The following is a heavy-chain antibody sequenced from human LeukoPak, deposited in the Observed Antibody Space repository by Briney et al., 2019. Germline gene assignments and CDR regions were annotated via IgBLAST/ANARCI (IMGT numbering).Heavy chain of an antibody. CDR1: GVSISSSSYY. J-gene: IGHJ4*01. CDR3: AKSGGYGLIDY. Sequence: SETLSLTCNVSGVSISSSSYYWGWIRQPPGKGLEWVGSIYSSGSTYYNSSLKSRVTISIDTSKNQVSLKMSSVTAADTAVYYCAKSGGYGLIDYWGQGTLVTVSS. V-gene: IGHV4-39*01. CDR2: IYSSGST. D-gene: IGHD6-25*01.